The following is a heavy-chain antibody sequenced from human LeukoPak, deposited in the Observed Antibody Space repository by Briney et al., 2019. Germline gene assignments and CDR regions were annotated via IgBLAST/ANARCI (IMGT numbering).Heavy chain of an antibody. CDR2: INPSGGST. V-gene: IGHV1-46*01. CDR3: ARDLSHYDILTGYYKSWYFDL. J-gene: IGHJ2*01. CDR1: GYTFTSYY. Sequence: ASVKVSCKASGYTFTSYYIHWVRQAPGQGLEWMGIINPSGGSTSYAQKFQGRVTMTRDTSTSTVYMELSSLRSEDTAVYYCARDLSHYDILTGYYKSWYFDLWGRGTLVTVSS. D-gene: IGHD3-9*01.